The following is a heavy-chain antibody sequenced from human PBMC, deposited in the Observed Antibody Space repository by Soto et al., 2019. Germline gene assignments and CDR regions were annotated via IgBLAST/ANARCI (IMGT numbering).Heavy chain of an antibody. CDR3: ARHERVIAAFIDY. CDR1: GYSFTSYW. J-gene: IGHJ4*02. V-gene: IGHV5-10-1*01. Sequence: GESLKISCKGSGYSFTSYWITWVRQMPGKGLEWMGRIDPSDSYTNYSPSFQGHVTISADKSISTAYLQWGSLKASDTAMYYCARHERVIAAFIDYWGQGTLVTVSS. CDR2: IDPSDSYT. D-gene: IGHD6-13*01.